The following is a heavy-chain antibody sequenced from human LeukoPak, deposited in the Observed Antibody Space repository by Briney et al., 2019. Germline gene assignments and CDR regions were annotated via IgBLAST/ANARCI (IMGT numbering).Heavy chain of an antibody. CDR2: ISYSGSA. CDR1: GGSIRGYS. Sequence: KPSDTLSLPFTDPGGSIRGYSWISVGDPPGKGLEWIGYISYSGSANYNPSVKSRVTISVDRSKNQFSLKLSSVTAADTAVYYCARDFDYWGQGTLVTVSS. V-gene: IGHV4-59*01. J-gene: IGHJ4*02. CDR3: ARDFDY.